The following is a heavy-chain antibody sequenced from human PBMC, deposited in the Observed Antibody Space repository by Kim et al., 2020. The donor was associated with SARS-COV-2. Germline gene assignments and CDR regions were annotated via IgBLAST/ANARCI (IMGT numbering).Heavy chain of an antibody. CDR3: TTVSGSYYARLMAVP. CDR2: IKSKTDGGTT. J-gene: IGHJ5*02. D-gene: IGHD1-26*01. V-gene: IGHV3-15*01. CDR1: GFTFSNAW. Sequence: GGSLRLSCAASGFTFSNAWMSWVRQAPGKGLEWVGRIKSKTDGGTTDYAAPVKGRFTISRDDSKNTLYLQMNSLKTEDTAVYYCTTVSGSYYARLMAVPWGQGTLVTVSS.